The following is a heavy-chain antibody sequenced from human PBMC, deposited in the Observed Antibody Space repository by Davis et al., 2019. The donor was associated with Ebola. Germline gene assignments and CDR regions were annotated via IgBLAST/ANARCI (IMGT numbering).Heavy chain of an antibody. J-gene: IGHJ4*02. D-gene: IGHD6-19*01. CDR1: GYTFTGYH. CDR3: ARETLDGRASDY. CDR2: INPKTTGT. Sequence: ASVQVSCKASGYTFTGYHVHWVRQAPGQGLEWIGRINPKTTGTHYAKDFQGRVTMTRDTSISAAYMELSRLRSDDTAVYYCARETLDGRASDYWGQGTLVTVSS. V-gene: IGHV1-2*06.